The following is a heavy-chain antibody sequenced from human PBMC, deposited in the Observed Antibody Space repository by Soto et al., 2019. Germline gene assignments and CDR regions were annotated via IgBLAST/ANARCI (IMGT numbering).Heavy chain of an antibody. Sequence: GGSLRLSCAASGFTFSSSDMHWVRQATGKGLERVSGIGSAGDPYYAGSVKGRFTISRENAKNSLYLQMNSLRAGGTAVYYCARWNWQQLAFDYWGQGTLVTVSS. D-gene: IGHD6-13*01. CDR1: GFTFSSSD. J-gene: IGHJ4*02. CDR3: ARWNWQQLAFDY. CDR2: IGSAGDP. V-gene: IGHV3-13*05.